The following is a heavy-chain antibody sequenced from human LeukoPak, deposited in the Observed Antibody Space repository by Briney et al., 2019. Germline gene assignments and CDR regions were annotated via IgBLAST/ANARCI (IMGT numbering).Heavy chain of an antibody. D-gene: IGHD6-19*01. CDR3: ARGAAIAVAGNIGAFDI. Sequence: SVKVPCKASGYTFTGYYMHWVRQAPGQGLEWMGWINPNSGGTNYAQKFQGRVTMTRDTSISTAYMELSRLRSDDTAVYYCARGAAIAVAGNIGAFDIWGQGTMVTVSS. CDR1: GYTFTGYY. CDR2: INPNSGGT. V-gene: IGHV1-2*02. J-gene: IGHJ3*02.